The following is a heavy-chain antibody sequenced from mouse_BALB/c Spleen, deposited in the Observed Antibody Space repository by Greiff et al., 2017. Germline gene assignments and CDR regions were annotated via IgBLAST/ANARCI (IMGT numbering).Heavy chain of an antibody. CDR3: TSYGNYGGFFDY. D-gene: IGHD2-1*01. CDR2: IYPGNSDT. J-gene: IGHJ2*01. Sequence: VHVKQSGTVLARPGASVKMSCKASGYTFTSYWMHWVKQRPGQGLEWIGAIYPGNSDTSYNQKFKGKAKLTAVTSTSTAYMELSSLTNEDSAVYYCTSYGNYGGFFDYWGQGTTLTVSS. V-gene: IGHV1-5*01. CDR1: GYTFTSYW.